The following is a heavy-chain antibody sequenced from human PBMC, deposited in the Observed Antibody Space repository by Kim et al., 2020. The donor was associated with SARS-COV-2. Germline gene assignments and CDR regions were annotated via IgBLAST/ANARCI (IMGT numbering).Heavy chain of an antibody. CDR1: GFTFSSYA. J-gene: IGHJ4*02. Sequence: GGSLRLSCAASGFTFSSYAMHWVRQAPGKGLEWVAVISYDGSNKYYADSVKGRFTISRDNSKNTLYLQMNSLRAEDTAVYYCARDQGVMTTVTTGGSPASSYFDYWGQGTLVTVSS. CDR2: ISYDGSNK. CDR3: ARDQGVMTTVTTGGSPASSYFDY. D-gene: IGHD4-17*01. V-gene: IGHV3-30-3*01.